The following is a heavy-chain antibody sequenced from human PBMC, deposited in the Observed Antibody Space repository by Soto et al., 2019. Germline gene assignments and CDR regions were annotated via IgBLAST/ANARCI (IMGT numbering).Heavy chain of an antibody. CDR2: IDYSGGA. Sequence: QVQLQESGPGLVKASETLSLTCTVSGGSTSPYYWSWLRQPPGKGLEWIGFIDYSGGARYNPSLKSRVTMSIDTSENQISLKLSSMTAAETAVYFCAIGRPWELYDYWGQGTLVTVSS. D-gene: IGHD1-7*01. CDR3: AIGRPWELYDY. CDR1: GGSTSPYY. J-gene: IGHJ4*02. V-gene: IGHV4-59*01.